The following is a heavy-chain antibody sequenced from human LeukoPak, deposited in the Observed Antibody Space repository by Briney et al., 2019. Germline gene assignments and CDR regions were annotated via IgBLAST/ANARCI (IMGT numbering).Heavy chain of an antibody. V-gene: IGHV3-21*04. Sequence: GGSLRLSCVASGFTFSDYTMHWVRQAPGKALEWVSSINSGNNYIYYADSVKGRFTISRDNSKNTLYLQMNSLRAEDTAVYYCAKVRAPMVRGVISSYDYWGQGTLVTVSS. D-gene: IGHD3-10*01. CDR2: INSGNNYI. CDR1: GFTFSDYT. J-gene: IGHJ4*02. CDR3: AKVRAPMVRGVISSYDY.